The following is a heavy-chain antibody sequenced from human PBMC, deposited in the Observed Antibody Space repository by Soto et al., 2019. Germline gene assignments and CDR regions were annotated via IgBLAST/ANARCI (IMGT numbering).Heavy chain of an antibody. CDR2: ISWNSGSI. J-gene: IGHJ5*02. CDR1: GFTFDDYA. D-gene: IGHD6-19*01. CDR3: AKGLGAVAGLVDNWFDP. Sequence: DVQLVESGGGLVQPGRSLRLSCAASGFTFDDYAMHWVRQAPGKGLEWVSGISWNSGSIGYADSVKGRFTISRDNAKNSLYLQMNSLRAEDTALYYCAKGLGAVAGLVDNWFDPWGQGTLVTVSS. V-gene: IGHV3-9*01.